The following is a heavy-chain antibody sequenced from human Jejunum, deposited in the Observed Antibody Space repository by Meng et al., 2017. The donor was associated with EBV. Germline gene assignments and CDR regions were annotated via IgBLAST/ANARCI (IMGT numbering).Heavy chain of an antibody. CDR1: GDSVSSNSVA. D-gene: IGHD7-27*01. CDR2: TYYRSKWGS. CDR3: ARDRHWAFDY. Sequence: QVQLQQSGPGLVNPPQTLSLTCAISGDSVSSNSVAWNWIRQSPSRGLEWLGRTYYRSKWGSDYAVSVKSRIIINADTSKNQYSLQLSSVNPEDTAVYYCARDRHWAFDYWGQGTLVTVSS. J-gene: IGHJ4*02. V-gene: IGHV6-1*01.